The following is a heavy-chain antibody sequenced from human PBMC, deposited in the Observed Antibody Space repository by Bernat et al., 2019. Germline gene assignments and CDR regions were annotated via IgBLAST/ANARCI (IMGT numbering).Heavy chain of an antibody. D-gene: IGHD3-10*01. CDR3: ARSIVQYYGSGSYYTWFDP. Sequence: QVQLVRSGAEVKKPGSSVKVSCKASGGTFSSYAISWVRQAPGQGLEWMGGIIPIFGIANYAQKFQGRVTITADKSTSTAYMELSSLRSEDTAVYYCARSIVQYYGSGSYYTWFDPWGQGTLVTVSS. CDR1: GGTFSSYA. V-gene: IGHV1-69*17. CDR2: IIPIFGIA. J-gene: IGHJ5*02.